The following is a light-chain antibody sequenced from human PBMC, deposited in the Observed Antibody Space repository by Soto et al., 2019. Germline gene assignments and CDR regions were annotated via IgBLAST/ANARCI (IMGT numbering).Light chain of an antibody. CDR2: DVS. V-gene: IGLV2-14*03. CDR1: SSVVGGRDW. Sequence: QSVLTQPASVSGSPGESITISCTGTSSVVGGRDWVSWYQQHPGKTPKLMIYDVSLRPSGISNRFSGSKSGNMASLTISGLQAVDEADYFCCSYATGSVYVFGSGTKVTVL. CDR3: CSYATGSVYV. J-gene: IGLJ1*01.